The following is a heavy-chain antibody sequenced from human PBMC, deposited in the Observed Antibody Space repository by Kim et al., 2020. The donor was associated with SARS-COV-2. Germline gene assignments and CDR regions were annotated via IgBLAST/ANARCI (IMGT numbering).Heavy chain of an antibody. CDR2: ISRFSDYI. J-gene: IGHJ4*02. CDR1: EFTFSRYS. V-gene: IGHV3-21*01. CDR3: ARDLSLGRPGGFDY. Sequence: GGSLRLSCAASEFTFSRYSMNWVRQAPGKGLEWVSTISRFSDYIYYDESVEGRFTISRDNAKNSVYLQMNSLRVDDTAMYYCARDLSLGRPGGFDYWGQGALVTVSS. D-gene: IGHD3-10*01.